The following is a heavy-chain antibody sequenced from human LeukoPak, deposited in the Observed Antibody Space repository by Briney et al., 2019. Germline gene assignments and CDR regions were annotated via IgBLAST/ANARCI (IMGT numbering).Heavy chain of an antibody. D-gene: IGHD2-15*01. Sequence: GGSLXXSCAASGFTFSSYWMSWVRQAPGKGLEWVSSISTSSSYIYYADSVKGRFTISRDNAKNSMYLQMNSLRAEDTAVYYXAXGXXVVAATDNXFDPWGQGXLVTVSS. V-gene: IGHV3-21*01. J-gene: IGHJ5*02. CDR2: ISTSSSYI. CDR3: AXGXXVVAATDNXFDP. CDR1: GFTFSSYW.